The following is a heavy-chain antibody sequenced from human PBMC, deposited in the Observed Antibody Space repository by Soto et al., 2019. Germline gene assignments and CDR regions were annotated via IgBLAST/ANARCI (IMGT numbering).Heavy chain of an antibody. D-gene: IGHD2-21*02. CDR3: ARVPRCGGDCFYFDY. CDR1: GFTFSSYS. CDR2: ISSSSSTI. Sequence: PGGSLRLSCAASGFTFSSYSMNWVRQAPGKGLEWVSYISSSSSTIYYADSVKDRFTISRDNAKNSLYLQMNSLRDEDTAVYYCARVPRCGGDCFYFDYWGQGTLVTVSS. V-gene: IGHV3-48*02. J-gene: IGHJ4*02.